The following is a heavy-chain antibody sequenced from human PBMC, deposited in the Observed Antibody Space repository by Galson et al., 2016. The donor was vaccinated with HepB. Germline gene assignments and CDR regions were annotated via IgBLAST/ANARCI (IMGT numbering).Heavy chain of an antibody. Sequence: ETLSLTCTVSGGSISSGNCYWSWVRQPPGKRLEWIGDIYYSGTTNYKPSLKSRVTISVDTSKNQFSLRLSSVTAADTAVYYCARMDPALISGFDYWGQGTLV. V-gene: IGHV4-61*01. J-gene: IGHJ4*02. CDR1: GGSISSGNCY. D-gene: IGHD2-15*01. CDR2: IYYSGTT. CDR3: ARMDPALISGFDY.